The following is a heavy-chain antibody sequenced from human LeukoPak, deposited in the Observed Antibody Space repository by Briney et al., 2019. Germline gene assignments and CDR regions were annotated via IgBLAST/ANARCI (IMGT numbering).Heavy chain of an antibody. CDR2: IYYSGST. J-gene: IGHJ6*03. V-gene: IGHV4-59*01. Sequence: SETLSLTCTVSGGSISSYYWSWIRQPPGKGLEWIGYIYYSGSTNYNPSLKSRVTISVDTSKNQFSLKLSSVTAADTAVYYCARDLEDGDGPGYCTNGVCYTSTYMDVWGKGTTVTVSS. D-gene: IGHD2-8*01. CDR1: GGSISSYY. CDR3: ARDLEDGDGPGYCTNGVCYTSTYMDV.